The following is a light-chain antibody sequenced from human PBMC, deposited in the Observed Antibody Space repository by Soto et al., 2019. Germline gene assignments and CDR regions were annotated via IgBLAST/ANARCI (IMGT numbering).Light chain of an antibody. CDR1: QSVSPY. V-gene: IGKV3-11*01. CDR2: DAS. J-gene: IGKJ4*01. Sequence: EIVLTQSPATLSLSPGERATLSCRASQSVSPYLAWYQQKPGQAPRLLIYDASNRATGIPARFSGSGSGTDFTLTISSLEPEDFAVYYCQQRSNWPLVTFGGGTKVEIK. CDR3: QQRSNWPLVT.